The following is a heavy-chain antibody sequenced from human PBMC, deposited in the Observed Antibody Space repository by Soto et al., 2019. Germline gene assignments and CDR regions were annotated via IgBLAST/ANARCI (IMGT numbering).Heavy chain of an antibody. J-gene: IGHJ3*02. D-gene: IGHD2-21*02. V-gene: IGHV1-69*13. CDR1: GGTFSSYA. CDR2: IIPIFGTA. Sequence: ASVKVSCKASGGTFSSYAISWVRQAPGQGLEWMGGIIPIFGTANYAQKFQGRVTITADESTSTAYMELSSLRSEDTAVYYCARGRAYCGGDCYSDAFDIWGQGTMVTVSS. CDR3: ARGRAYCGGDCYSDAFDI.